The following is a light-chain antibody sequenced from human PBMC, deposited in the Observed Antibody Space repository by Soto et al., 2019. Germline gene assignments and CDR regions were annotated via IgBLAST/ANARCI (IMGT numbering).Light chain of an antibody. CDR2: EVT. V-gene: IGLV2-8*01. Sequence: QSALTQPPSASGSLGQSVTISCTGTSSDVGGYNYVSGHQQHPGKAPKVMIYEVTKRPPGVPDRFSGSKSGNTASLTVSGLQAEDGADYYCSSFAGGGNPVLLGGGTKLTVL. CDR3: SSFAGGGNPVL. J-gene: IGLJ2*01. CDR1: SSDVGGYNY.